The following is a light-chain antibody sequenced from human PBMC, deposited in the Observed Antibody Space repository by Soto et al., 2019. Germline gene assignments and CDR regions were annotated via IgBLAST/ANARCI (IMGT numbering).Light chain of an antibody. J-gene: IGKJ1*01. CDR3: QQYDSSPRT. V-gene: IGKV3-20*01. CDR2: GAS. CDR1: QSFTSRS. Sequence: EIVLTHSPGTLSLSPGERAALSCRCSQSFTSRSLAWYQQKPGLAPRLLISGASNRAAGIPDRFSGSGSGTDFTLTISRLEPEDFEVYYCQQYDSSPRTFGQGTKVDIK.